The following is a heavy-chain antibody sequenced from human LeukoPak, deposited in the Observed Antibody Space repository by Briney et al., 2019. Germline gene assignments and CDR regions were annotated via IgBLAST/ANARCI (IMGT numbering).Heavy chain of an antibody. V-gene: IGHV4-59*01. CDR1: GGSMSSYY. D-gene: IGHD1-26*01. J-gene: IGHJ4*02. CDR3: ARGFRGASFDY. CDR2: IYHSGSI. Sequence: SETLSLTCSVSGGSMSSYYWSWIRQSPGKGLEWIGYIYHSGSIDYNSSLKSRVTISEDTSKKQFSLKVSSVTAADTAVYYCARGFRGASFDYWGQGTLVTVSS.